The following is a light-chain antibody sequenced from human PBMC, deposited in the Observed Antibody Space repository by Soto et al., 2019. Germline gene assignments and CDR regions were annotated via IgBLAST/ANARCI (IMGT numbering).Light chain of an antibody. V-gene: IGKV1-5*03. Sequence: DIQMTQSPSTLSASVGDRVTITCRASQSITNWLAWYQQKPGKAPKLLIYKASNLETGVPSRFRGSGSGTEFTLTISSLQPDDFATYYCQQYITYSPWTFGQGTKVDFK. J-gene: IGKJ1*01. CDR3: QQYITYSPWT. CDR1: QSITNW. CDR2: KAS.